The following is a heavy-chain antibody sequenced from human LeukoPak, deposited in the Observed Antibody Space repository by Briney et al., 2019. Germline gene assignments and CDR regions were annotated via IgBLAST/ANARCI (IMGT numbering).Heavy chain of an antibody. V-gene: IGHV3-23*01. CDR1: GFTFSSYA. J-gene: IGHJ4*02. Sequence: GGSLRLSCAASGFTFSSYAMSWVRQAPGKGLEWVSAISGSGGSTYYAESVKGRFTISRDNSKNTLYLQMNSLRDEDTAVYYCATNYYDFWSGYKDWGQGTLVTVSS. CDR3: ATNYYDFWSGYKD. D-gene: IGHD3-3*01. CDR2: ISGSGGST.